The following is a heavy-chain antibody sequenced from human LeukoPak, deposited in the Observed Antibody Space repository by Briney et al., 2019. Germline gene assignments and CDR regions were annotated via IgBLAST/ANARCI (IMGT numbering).Heavy chain of an antibody. J-gene: IGHJ4*02. CDR1: GFTFSCYW. D-gene: IGHD4-17*01. Sequence: PGGSLRLSCAASGFTFSCYWMHWVRQVPGKGLVWVSRIKNDGSSTSYADPEKGRFTISRDNAKNTLYLQMNSLRAEDTAVYYCARRGGDYFDYWGQGTLVTVSS. V-gene: IGHV3-74*01. CDR3: ARRGGDYFDY. CDR2: IKNDGSST.